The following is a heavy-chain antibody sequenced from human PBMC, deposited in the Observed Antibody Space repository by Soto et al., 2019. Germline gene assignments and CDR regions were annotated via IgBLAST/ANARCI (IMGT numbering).Heavy chain of an antibody. CDR1: GFTFSSYA. J-gene: IGHJ4*02. CDR3: ARGGVVPGYFDY. V-gene: IGHV3-30-3*01. CDR2: ISYDGSNK. D-gene: IGHD3-3*01. Sequence: QPGGSLRLSCAASGFTFSSYAMHWVRQAPGKGLEWVAVISYDGSNKYYADSVKGRFTISRDNSKNTLYLQMNSLRAEDTAVYYCARGGVVPGYFDYWGQGTLVTVSS.